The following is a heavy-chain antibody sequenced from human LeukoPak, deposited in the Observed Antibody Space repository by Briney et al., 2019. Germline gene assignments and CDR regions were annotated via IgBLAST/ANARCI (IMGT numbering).Heavy chain of an antibody. J-gene: IGHJ4*02. D-gene: IGHD1-26*01. Sequence: GGSLRLSCAASGFTVTTYNMNWVRQAPGKGLEWVSIISIGSIIHYADSVKGRFTISRDNAKNSLYLQMNSLRVEDTAVYYCVRGSQWELLGSCDYWGQGILVTVSS. CDR2: ISIGSII. CDR3: VRGSQWELLGSCDY. V-gene: IGHV3-69-1*01. CDR1: GFTVTTYN.